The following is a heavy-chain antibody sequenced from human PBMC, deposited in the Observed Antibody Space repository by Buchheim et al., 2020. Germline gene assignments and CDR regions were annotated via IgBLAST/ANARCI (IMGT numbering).Heavy chain of an antibody. CDR2: IYYSGST. D-gene: IGHD2-15*01. CDR3: ASGWRCSGGSCYTYYGMDV. Sequence: QVQLQESGPGLVQPSQTLSLTCTVSGGSISSGDYYWSWIRQPPGKGLEWIGYIYYSGSTYYNPSLKSRGTISVDTSKNQFSLKLSSVTAADTAVYYCASGWRCSGGSCYTYYGMDVWGQGTT. V-gene: IGHV4-30-4*01. CDR1: GGSISSGDYY. J-gene: IGHJ6*02.